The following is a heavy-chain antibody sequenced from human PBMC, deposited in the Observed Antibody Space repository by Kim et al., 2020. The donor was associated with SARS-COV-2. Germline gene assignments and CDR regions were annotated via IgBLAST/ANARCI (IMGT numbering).Heavy chain of an antibody. CDR3: AAAPRARLLVSPSLDY. CDR1: GYTFTAYF. Sequence: ASVKVSCESSGYTFTAYFIHWVRQAPGQGLQWVGRINPHSGATDYAQIFQGRITFIRDTSINTVYMELDTLTSDDTAVYFCAAAPRARLLVSPSLDYWGQGTLVTISS. CDR2: INPHSGAT. V-gene: IGHV1-2*06. D-gene: IGHD2-21*02. J-gene: IGHJ4*02.